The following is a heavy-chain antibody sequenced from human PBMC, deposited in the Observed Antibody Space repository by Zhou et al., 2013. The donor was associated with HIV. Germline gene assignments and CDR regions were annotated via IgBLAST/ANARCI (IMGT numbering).Heavy chain of an antibody. Sequence: EVQLVESGGGLAQPGGSLRLSCAASGFTFSTYWMTWVRQAPGKGLQWVANIKQDGSEEYYLDSVKGRFAISRDNAKSSLYLQMNSLRAEDTAVYYCAKDRGSGWPPEFDYWGQGTLVTVSS. J-gene: IGHJ4*02. CDR2: IKQDGSEE. V-gene: IGHV3-7*01. CDR1: GFTFSTYW. D-gene: IGHD6-19*01. CDR3: AKDRGSGWPPEFDY.